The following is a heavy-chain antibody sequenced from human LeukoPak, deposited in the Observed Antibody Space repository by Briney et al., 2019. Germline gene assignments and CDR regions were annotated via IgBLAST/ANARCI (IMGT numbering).Heavy chain of an antibody. CDR2: IREDGTEK. D-gene: IGHD7-27*01. J-gene: IGHJ4*02. V-gene: IGHV3-7*01. Sequence: GGSLRLSCTASGFTFSGAWMTWVRQAPGKGLEWVANIREDGTEKNYVDSVKGRFTISRDNAKDSLFLQMSNLRDDDTAIYYCARHVGISFWGQGTLVTVSS. CDR1: GFTFSGAW. CDR3: ARHVGISF.